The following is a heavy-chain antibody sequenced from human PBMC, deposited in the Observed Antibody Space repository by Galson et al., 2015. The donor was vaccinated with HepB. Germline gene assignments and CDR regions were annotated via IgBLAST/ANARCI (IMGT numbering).Heavy chain of an antibody. D-gene: IGHD2-2*01. CDR2: VSYDASNE. J-gene: IGHJ6*02. CDR1: GFIFSSYA. Sequence: SLRLSCAASGFIFSSYAMHWVRQAPGKGLEWVAVVSYDASNEYYADSVKGRFTISRDNSKNTVYLQMNSLRPEDTAVYYCARVEAQLLFLKVRYYYHGMDVWGQGTTVTVSS. CDR3: ARVEAQLLFLKVRYYYHGMDV. V-gene: IGHV3-30*04.